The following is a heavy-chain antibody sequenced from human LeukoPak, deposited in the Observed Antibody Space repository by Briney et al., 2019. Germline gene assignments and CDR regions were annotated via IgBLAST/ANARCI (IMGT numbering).Heavy chain of an antibody. CDR1: GFTFDDYG. J-gene: IGHJ4*02. CDR2: INWNGGST. CDR3: AKDSPRSAYYYGSGSPWN. Sequence: PGGSLRLSCAASGFTFDDYGLSWVRQAPGKGLEWVSGINWNGGSTGYADSVKGRFTISRDNAKKSLYLQMNSLRAEDTAVYYCAKDSPRSAYYYGSGSPWNWGQGTLVTVSS. V-gene: IGHV3-20*04. D-gene: IGHD3-10*01.